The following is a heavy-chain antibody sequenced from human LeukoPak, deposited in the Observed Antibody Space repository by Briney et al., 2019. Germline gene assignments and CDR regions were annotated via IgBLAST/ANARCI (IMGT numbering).Heavy chain of an antibody. J-gene: IGHJ4*02. CDR2: ISSSSSYI. CDR1: GFTFSSHS. Sequence: GGSLRLSCAASGFTFSSHSMNWVRQAPGKGLEWVSSISSSSSYIYYAGSVKGRFTISRDNAKNSLYLQMNSLRAEDTAVYYCARDWDSGSSDYWGQGTLVTVSS. CDR3: ARDWDSGSSDY. V-gene: IGHV3-21*01. D-gene: IGHD1-26*01.